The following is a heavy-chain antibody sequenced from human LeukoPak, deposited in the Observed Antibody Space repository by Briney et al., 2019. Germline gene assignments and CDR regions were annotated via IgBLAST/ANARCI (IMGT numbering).Heavy chain of an antibody. CDR3: ASAGYSYGTGYYFDY. V-gene: IGHV4-59*01. Sequence: SETLSLTCTVSGGSISSYYWSWIRLPPGKGLEWIGYIYYTGATYYNPSLKSRVTISLDTSKNQFSPKLSSVTAADAALYYCASAGYSYGTGYYFDYWGQGALVTVSS. CDR1: GGSISSYY. CDR2: IYYTGAT. D-gene: IGHD5-18*01. J-gene: IGHJ4*02.